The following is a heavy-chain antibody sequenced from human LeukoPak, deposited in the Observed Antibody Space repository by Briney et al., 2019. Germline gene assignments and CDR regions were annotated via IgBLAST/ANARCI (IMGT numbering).Heavy chain of an antibody. D-gene: IGHD6-19*01. CDR1: GFTFSSYA. CDR3: AKKDPIAVAGSGYYYGMDV. CDR2: ISGSGGST. Sequence: PGGSLRLSCAASGFTFSSYAMSWVRQAPGKGLEWVSAISGSGGSTYYADSVKGRFTISRDNSKNTLYLQMNSLRAEDTAVYYCAKKDPIAVAGSGYYYGMDVWGQGTTVTVSS. J-gene: IGHJ6*02. V-gene: IGHV3-23*01.